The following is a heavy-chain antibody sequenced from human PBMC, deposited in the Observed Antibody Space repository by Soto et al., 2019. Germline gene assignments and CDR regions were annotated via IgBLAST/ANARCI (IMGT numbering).Heavy chain of an antibody. D-gene: IGHD3-10*01. Sequence: GGSLRLSCAASGFTVSSNYMSWVRQAPGKGLEWVSVIYSGGSTYYADSVKGRFTISRDNSKNTLYLQMNSLRAEDTAVYYCERDRADYGMDVWGQGTTVTVSS. CDR3: ERDRADYGMDV. CDR2: IYSGGST. CDR1: GFTVSSNY. J-gene: IGHJ6*02. V-gene: IGHV3-53*01.